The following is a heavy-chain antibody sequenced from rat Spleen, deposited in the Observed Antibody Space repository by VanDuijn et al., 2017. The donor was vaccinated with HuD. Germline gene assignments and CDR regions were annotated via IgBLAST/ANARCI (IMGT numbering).Heavy chain of an antibody. CDR2: INPESSNT. CDR3: TTTPSGY. V-gene: IGHV5-27*01. Sequence: EVQLVESGGGLVQPGRSLKLSCAASGCTFSNYDMAWVRQAPTKGLEWIAFINPESSNTCYSDSVKGRFTISRDNAENTFYLQMYSLRSEETATYYCTTTPSGYWGQGTLVTVSS. J-gene: IGHJ3*01. CDR1: GCTFSNYD.